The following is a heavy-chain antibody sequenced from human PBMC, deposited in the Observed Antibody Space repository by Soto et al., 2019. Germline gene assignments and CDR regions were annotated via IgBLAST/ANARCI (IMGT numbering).Heavy chain of an antibody. CDR1: GFTFENYV. D-gene: IGHD4-4*01. CDR3: ERDLLEDYSIQKVPKYYFDS. Sequence: LVESGGGVVQPGESLRLSCAASGFTFENYVMHWVRQVPGKGLDWVSLISSDGTKTFYADSVNGRFTISRDNSGDNLYLQMNNLRPDDTALYYCERDLLEDYSIQKVPKYYFDSWGQGTMVTVSS. V-gene: IGHV3-30-3*01. CDR2: ISSDGTKT. J-gene: IGHJ4*02.